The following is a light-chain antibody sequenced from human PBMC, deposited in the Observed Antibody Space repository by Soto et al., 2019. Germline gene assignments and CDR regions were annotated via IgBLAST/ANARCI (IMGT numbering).Light chain of an antibody. V-gene: IGKV3-15*01. CDR2: GAS. J-gene: IGKJ4*01. CDR3: QQYDNWPLT. CDR1: QSISSN. Sequence: EIVMTQSPVTLSASPGERATLSCRTSQSISSNLAWYQQKRGQAPRLLISGASTRASGVPDRFSGSGSVAEFTLTISSLQSEDFAVYYCQQYDNWPLTLGGGTKVDIK.